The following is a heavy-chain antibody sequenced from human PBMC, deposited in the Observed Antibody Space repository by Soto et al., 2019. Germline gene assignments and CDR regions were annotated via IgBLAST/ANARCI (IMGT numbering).Heavy chain of an antibody. CDR2: IFRGGST. J-gene: IGHJ5*02. CDR1: GASITSTNW. V-gene: IGHV4-4*02. CDR3: ARAILANPWFDP. Sequence: QVQLQESGPGLVRPSETLSLTCAVSGASITSTNWWSWVRQPPGKGLEWIGGIFRGGSTNYNRSLKSRVTISVDKSKNQFSLRLTSVTAADTAVYYCARAILANPWFDPLGQGTLVSVYS. D-gene: IGHD2-2*02.